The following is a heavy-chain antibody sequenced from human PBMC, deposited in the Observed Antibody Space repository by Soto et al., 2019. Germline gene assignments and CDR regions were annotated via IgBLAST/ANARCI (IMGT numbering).Heavy chain of an antibody. Sequence: LSETLSLTCTVSGGSISSSSYYWGWIRQPPGKGLEWIGSIYYSGSTYYNPSLKSRVTISVDTSKNQFSLKLSSVTAADTAVYYCARVEVNWFDPWGQGTLVTVSS. J-gene: IGHJ5*02. CDR2: IYYSGST. CDR1: GGSISSSSYY. D-gene: IGHD2-15*01. CDR3: ARVEVNWFDP. V-gene: IGHV4-39*01.